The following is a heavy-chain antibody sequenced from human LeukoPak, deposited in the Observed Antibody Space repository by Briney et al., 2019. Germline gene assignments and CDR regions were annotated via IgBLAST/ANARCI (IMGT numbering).Heavy chain of an antibody. Sequence: GGSLRLSCAASEFIFSRYDMHWVRQATGKGLEWVSAIHSPGDTHYAGSVKGRVTISRDSAENSVYLQLNSLRAGDTAVYYCVRGQCSSYVRSTRVSGLDVWGQGTVVTVFS. CDR1: EFIFSRYD. J-gene: IGHJ3*01. D-gene: IGHD6-19*01. V-gene: IGHV3-13*01. CDR2: IHSPGDT. CDR3: VRGQCSSYVRSTRVSGLDV.